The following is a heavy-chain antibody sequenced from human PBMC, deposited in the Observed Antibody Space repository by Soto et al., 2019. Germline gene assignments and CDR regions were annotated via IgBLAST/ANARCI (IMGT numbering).Heavy chain of an antibody. V-gene: IGHV3-74*01. CDR3: VGLSGSNYYYYMDV. Sequence: GGSLRLSCAASGFTFSSYWMHWVRQAPGKGLVWVSRINSDGSSTSYADSVKGRFTISRDNAKNTLYLQMNSLRAEDTAVYYCVGLSGSNYYYYMDVWGKGTKVTVSS. CDR2: INSDGSST. J-gene: IGHJ6*03. CDR1: GFTFSSYW. D-gene: IGHD3-3*01.